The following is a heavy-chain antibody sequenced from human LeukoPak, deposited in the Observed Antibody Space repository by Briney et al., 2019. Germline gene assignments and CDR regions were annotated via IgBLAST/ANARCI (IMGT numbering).Heavy chain of an antibody. CDR1: GGTFSSYA. CDR3: ARFYWDSSGWYRVAFDI. Sequence: GSSVKVSCKASGGTFSSYAISWVRQAPGQGLEWMGGIIPIFGTANYAQKFQGRVTITADKSTSTAYMELSSLRSEDTAVYYCARFYWDSSGWYRVAFDIWGQGTMVTVSS. CDR2: IIPIFGTA. V-gene: IGHV1-69*06. D-gene: IGHD6-19*01. J-gene: IGHJ3*02.